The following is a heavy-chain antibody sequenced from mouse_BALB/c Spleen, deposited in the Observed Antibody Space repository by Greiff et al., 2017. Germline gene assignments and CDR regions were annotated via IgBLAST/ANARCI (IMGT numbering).Heavy chain of an antibody. CDR1: GYPFTSYN. CDR2: IYPGNGDT. CDR3: ARGLRLRYFDV. V-gene: IGHV1-12*01. Sequence: QVQLQQPGAELVKPGASVKMSCKASGYPFTSYNMHWVKQTPGQGLEWIGAIYPGNGDTSYNQKFKGKATLTADKSSSTAYMQLSSLTSEDSAVYYCARGLRLRYFDVWGAGTTVTVSS. J-gene: IGHJ1*01. D-gene: IGHD1-2*01.